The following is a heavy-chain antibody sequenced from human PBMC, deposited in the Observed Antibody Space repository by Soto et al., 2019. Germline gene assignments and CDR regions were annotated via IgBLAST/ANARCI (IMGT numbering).Heavy chain of an antibody. CDR2: INAGNGNT. D-gene: IGHD5-18*01. Sequence: QVQLVQSGAEVKKPGASVKVSCKASGYTFTSYAMHWVRQAPGQRLEWMGWINAGNGNTKYSQKFQGRVTITRDTSXSXXYTELSSLRSGDTAVYSCARGYSDRWAYDYCGMDVWGQGTTVTVSS. V-gene: IGHV1-3*01. J-gene: IGHJ6*02. CDR1: GYTFTSYA. CDR3: ARGYSDRWAYDYCGMDV.